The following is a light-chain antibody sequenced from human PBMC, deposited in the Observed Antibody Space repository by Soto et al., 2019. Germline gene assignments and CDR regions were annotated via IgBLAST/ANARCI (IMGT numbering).Light chain of an antibody. CDR2: EVT. CDR1: GSDVGAYNF. V-gene: IGLV2-14*01. CDR3: SSYTTSAPYV. Sequence: QSVLTQPASVSGSPGQSITISCTGTGSDVGAYNFVSWYQHHPGRAPKLIIYEVTIRPSGVSNRFSGSKSGNTASLTISGLQAEDEADYYCSSYTTSAPYVFGSGTKVTVL. J-gene: IGLJ1*01.